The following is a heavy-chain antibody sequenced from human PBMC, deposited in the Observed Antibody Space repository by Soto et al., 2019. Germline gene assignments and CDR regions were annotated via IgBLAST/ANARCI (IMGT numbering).Heavy chain of an antibody. J-gene: IGHJ4*02. CDR1: GFSLTSSGVA. CDR2: IYWNDDK. CDR3: AHRPTSTEDFYFDS. Sequence: QITLTESGPTLVTPTQTLTLTCSFSGFSLTSSGVAVGWFRQPPGKAPEWLSLIYWNDDKRYSPSLRSRLIVTGDASKNQVVLTLVDADAADSGTYYCAHRPTSTEDFYFDSWGQGTLVTVSS. V-gene: IGHV2-5*01.